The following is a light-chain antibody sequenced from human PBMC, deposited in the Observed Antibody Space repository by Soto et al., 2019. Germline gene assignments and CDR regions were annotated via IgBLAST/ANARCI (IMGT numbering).Light chain of an antibody. CDR2: GAS. J-gene: IGKJ1*01. CDR1: QSLTTRN. CDR3: QQYGSSPET. V-gene: IGKV3-20*01. Sequence: EIVLPQSPGTLSLSPGERATLSCRASQSLTTRNLAWYQHVPGQPPRLLIYGASSRVSGIPDRFSGRGSGTDFTLTISGLEPEDSAVYYCQQYGSSPETCGQGTKVEIK.